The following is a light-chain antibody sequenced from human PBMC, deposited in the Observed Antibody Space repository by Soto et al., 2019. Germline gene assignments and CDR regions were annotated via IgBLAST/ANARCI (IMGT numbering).Light chain of an antibody. Sequence: IPMTQAPSTLSASVGDRVTINLRASKRISRWVAWYQQKTRKAPKLLIYKASRLKRWGASRFSGSGSGTAVTITISSMQHDDVAAYYCHQYYGTSSTFGQGTKVDIK. V-gene: IGKV1-5*03. CDR2: KAS. CDR3: HQYYGTSST. J-gene: IGKJ1*01. CDR1: KRISRW.